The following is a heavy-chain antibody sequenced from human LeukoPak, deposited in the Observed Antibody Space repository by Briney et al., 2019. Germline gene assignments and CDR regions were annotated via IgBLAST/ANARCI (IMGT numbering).Heavy chain of an antibody. CDR1: GGALNSHI. D-gene: IGHD1-26*01. Sequence: GASVKVSCKASGGALNSHIFTWVRQAPGQGLEWMGKITPIIDVSKYAQKFQGRLTITADKSTATVYMELGGLKSEDTAVYYCARVNLRGSQYNWFDPWGQGTLVTVSS. CDR2: ITPIIDVS. J-gene: IGHJ5*02. V-gene: IGHV1-69*02. CDR3: ARVNLRGSQYNWFDP.